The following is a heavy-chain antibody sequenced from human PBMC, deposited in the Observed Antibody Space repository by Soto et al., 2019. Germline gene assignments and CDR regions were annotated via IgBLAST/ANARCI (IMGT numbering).Heavy chain of an antibody. D-gene: IGHD3-22*01. CDR3: ARPDEGGYSSNHHYYYALDV. CDR1: GGTFRSYS. J-gene: IGHJ6*02. Sequence: QVQLVQSGAEVKKPGSSVKVSCKASGGTFRSYSISWVRQAPGQGLEWMGGIIPIFDITNYAQKFQGRVTITADESTSTAYMELSSLGSGDTAVYYCARPDEGGYSSNHHYYYALDVWGQGTPVTV. V-gene: IGHV1-69*01. CDR2: IIPIFDIT.